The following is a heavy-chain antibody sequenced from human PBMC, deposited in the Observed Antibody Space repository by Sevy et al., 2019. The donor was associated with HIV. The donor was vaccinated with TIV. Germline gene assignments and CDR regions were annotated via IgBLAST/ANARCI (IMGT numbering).Heavy chain of an antibody. J-gene: IGHJ4*02. V-gene: IGHV5-10-1*01. D-gene: IGHD3-10*01. CDR3: ARHLGYYDSGTYYDYFDY. CDR1: GYSFTTYW. Sequence: GESLKISCKGSGYSFTTYWITWVRQMPGKGLEWRGRIDPSDSYTNYSPSFQGHVTISADKSISTVYLQWSSLKASDTAMYYCARHLGYYDSGTYYDYFDYWGQGTLVTVSS. CDR2: IDPSDSYT.